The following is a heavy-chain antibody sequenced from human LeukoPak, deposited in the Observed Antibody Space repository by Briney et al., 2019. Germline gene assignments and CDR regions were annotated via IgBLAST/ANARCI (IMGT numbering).Heavy chain of an antibody. D-gene: IGHD1-26*01. J-gene: IGHJ4*02. CDR1: GYTFTSYD. V-gene: IGHV1-8*01. Sequence: VASVKVSCKASGYTFTSYDINWVRQATGQGLEWMGWMNPNSGNTGYAQKFQGRVTMTRNTSISTAYMELSSLRSEDTAVYYCASRVGATGSIDYWGQETLVTVSS. CDR3: ASRVGATGSIDY. CDR2: MNPNSGNT.